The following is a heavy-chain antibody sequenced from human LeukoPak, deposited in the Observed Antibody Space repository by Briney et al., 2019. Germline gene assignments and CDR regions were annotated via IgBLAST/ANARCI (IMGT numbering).Heavy chain of an antibody. Sequence: ASVRVSCKASGYTFTGYYMHWGRQAPGQGVEWMGWINPNSGGTNYAQKFQGRVPMTRDTSISTAYMELSRLRSDDTAVYYCARGIIVATIFGDYWGQGTLVTVSS. CDR2: INPNSGGT. V-gene: IGHV1-2*02. J-gene: IGHJ4*02. CDR1: GYTFTGYY. CDR3: ARGIIVATIFGDY. D-gene: IGHD5-12*01.